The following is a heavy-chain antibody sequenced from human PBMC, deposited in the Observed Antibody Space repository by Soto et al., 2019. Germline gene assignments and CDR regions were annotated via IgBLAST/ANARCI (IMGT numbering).Heavy chain of an antibody. Sequence: LSLTCSVSGGSMSEYFWSWIRQSPGKGLEWIGYIYYLGSTDYNPSLRSRVTISVDTSKRQFSLRLTSVTAADTAVYYCARDGYDGSGSPYPDYWGPGTQVTVSS. V-gene: IGHV4-59*01. CDR1: GGSMSEYF. D-gene: IGHD3-10*01. CDR2: IYYLGST. CDR3: ARDGYDGSGSPYPDY. J-gene: IGHJ4*02.